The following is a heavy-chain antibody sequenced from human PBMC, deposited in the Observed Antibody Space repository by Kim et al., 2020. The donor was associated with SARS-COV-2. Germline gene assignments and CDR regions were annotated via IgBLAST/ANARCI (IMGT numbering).Heavy chain of an antibody. CDR3: ARGGIAVAGIFDY. D-gene: IGHD6-19*01. J-gene: IGHJ4*02. Sequence: YAQKLQGRVPMTTDTSTSTAYMELRSLRSDDTAVYYCARGGIAVAGIFDYWGQGTLVTVSS. V-gene: IGHV1-18*01.